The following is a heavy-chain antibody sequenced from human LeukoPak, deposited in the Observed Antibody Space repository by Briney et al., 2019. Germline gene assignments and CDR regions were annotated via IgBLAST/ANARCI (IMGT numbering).Heavy chain of an antibody. CDR2: IKQDGSDK. D-gene: IGHD4-23*01. V-gene: IGHV3-7*03. CDR3: ARKTVVGSYFDY. CDR1: GFTFSSFW. J-gene: IGHJ4*02. Sequence: PGGCLRLSCAASGFTFSSFWMSWVRQAPGKGLEWVANIKQDGSDKYYVDSVKGRFTISRDNAKNALYLQINSLRAEDTAVYYCARKTVVGSYFDYWGQGTPVTVSS.